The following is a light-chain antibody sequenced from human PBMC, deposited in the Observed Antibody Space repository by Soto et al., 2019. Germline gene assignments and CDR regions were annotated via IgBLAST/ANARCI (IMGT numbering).Light chain of an antibody. Sequence: EIVLTQSPDTLSLSPWERATLSCRASQSVSNYLTWYQQKPGQGPRLLIYDSSNRAPGIPPRFSGSGSGTDFTLTINSLEPEDFAIYYCQQRSAGVTFGQGTRLEIK. CDR2: DSS. V-gene: IGKV3-11*01. J-gene: IGKJ5*01. CDR3: QQRSAGVT. CDR1: QSVSNY.